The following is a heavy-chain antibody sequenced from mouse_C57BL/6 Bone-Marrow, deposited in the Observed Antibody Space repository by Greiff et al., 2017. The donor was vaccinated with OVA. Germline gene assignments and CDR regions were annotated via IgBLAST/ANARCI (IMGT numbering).Heavy chain of an antibody. V-gene: IGHV1-64*01. CDR2: IHPNSGST. CDR1: GYTFTSYW. J-gene: IGHJ2*01. D-gene: IGHD2-3*01. Sequence: SGAELVKPGASVKLSCKASGYTFTSYWMHWVKQRPGQGLEWIGMIHPNSGSTNYNEKFKSKATLTVDKSSSTAYMQLSSLTSEDSAVYYCARWDGYYGYWGQGTTLTVSS. CDR3: ARWDGYYGY.